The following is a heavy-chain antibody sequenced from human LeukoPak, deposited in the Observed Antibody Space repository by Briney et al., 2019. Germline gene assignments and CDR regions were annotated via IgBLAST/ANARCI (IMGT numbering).Heavy chain of an antibody. CDR2: INPNSGGT. Sequence: ASVKVSCKASGYTFTDYYMHWVRQAPGQGLEWMGWINPNSGGTKYAQKFQGRVTMTRDTSISTAYMELSRLTSDDTAVYYCASPIAVAGTFDIWGQGTMVTVSS. J-gene: IGHJ3*02. CDR1: GYTFTDYY. V-gene: IGHV1-2*02. CDR3: ASPIAVAGTFDI. D-gene: IGHD6-19*01.